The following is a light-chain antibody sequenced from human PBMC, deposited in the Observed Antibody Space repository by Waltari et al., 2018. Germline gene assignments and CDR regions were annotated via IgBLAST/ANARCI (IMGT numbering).Light chain of an antibody. CDR3: QQSYSTLLT. J-gene: IGKJ4*01. CDR1: QSISSY. Sequence: DIQMTQSPSSLSASVGDRVTITCRASQSISSYLNWDHQKPGKAPKLLIYAASSLQSGVPSRFSGSGSGTDFTLTISSLQPEDFATYYCQQSYSTLLTFGGGTKVEIK. V-gene: IGKV1-39*01. CDR2: AAS.